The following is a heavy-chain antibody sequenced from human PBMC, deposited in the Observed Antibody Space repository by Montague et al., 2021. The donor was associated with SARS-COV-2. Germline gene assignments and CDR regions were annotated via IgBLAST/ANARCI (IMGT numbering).Heavy chain of an antibody. D-gene: IGHD1-26*01. J-gene: IGHJ4*02. V-gene: IGHV3-23*01. CDR1: GFTYSDYA. CDR2: ISGRGDTT. Sequence: SLRLSCAASGFTYSDYAMIWVRQTPGKGLEWVSTISGRGDTTYYADSVKGRFAISRANSRDTLYLEMNSPRADDAAVYYCAKARGGTYYYFDYWGQGTLVTVSS. CDR3: AKARGGTYYYFDY.